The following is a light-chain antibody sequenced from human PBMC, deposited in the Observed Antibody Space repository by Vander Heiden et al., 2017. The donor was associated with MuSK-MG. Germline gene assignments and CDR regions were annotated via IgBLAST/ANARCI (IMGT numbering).Light chain of an antibody. CDR3: QQYGTSPIT. J-gene: IGKJ5*01. Sequence: EIVFTQSPATLSLSPGERATLSCRASQSVSSTFLAWYQQKPGQAPRLLIFGASSRATGIPDRFSGSGSGTDFTLTISRLDAEDFAVYYCQQYGTSPITFGQGTRLEIK. CDR1: QSVSSTF. CDR2: GAS. V-gene: IGKV3-20*01.